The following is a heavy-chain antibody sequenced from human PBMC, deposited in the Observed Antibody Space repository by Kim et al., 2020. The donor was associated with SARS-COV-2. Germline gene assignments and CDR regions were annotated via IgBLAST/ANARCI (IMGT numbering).Heavy chain of an antibody. V-gene: IGHV1-69*13. CDR3: ARWSYGFHGMDV. CDR2: IIPIFGTA. D-gene: IGHD1-26*01. Sequence: SVKVSCKASGGTFSSYAISWVRQAPGQGLEWMGGIIPIFGTANYAQKFQGRVTITADESTSTAYMELSSLRSEDTAVYYCARWSYGFHGMDVWGQGTTVTVSS. CDR1: GGTFSSYA. J-gene: IGHJ6*02.